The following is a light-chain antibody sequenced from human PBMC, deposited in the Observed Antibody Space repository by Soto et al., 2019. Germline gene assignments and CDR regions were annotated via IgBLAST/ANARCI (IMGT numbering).Light chain of an antibody. Sequence: EIVLTQSPATLSLSPGERATLSCRASQSVSSTYFAWYQLRPGQAPRLLIYGASSRATGIPDRFSGSRSGTDFTLTISRLEPGDFAVYYCHQYGSSPPYTFGQGTKLEIK. CDR2: GAS. CDR1: QSVSSTY. V-gene: IGKV3-20*01. J-gene: IGKJ2*01. CDR3: HQYGSSPPYT.